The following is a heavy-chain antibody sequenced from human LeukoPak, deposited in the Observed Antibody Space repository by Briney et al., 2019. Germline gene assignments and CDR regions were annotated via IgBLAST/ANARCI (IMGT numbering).Heavy chain of an antibody. CDR2: INHSGST. J-gene: IGHJ4*02. V-gene: IGHV4-34*01. D-gene: IGHD1-26*01. CDR3: AFWSGSYDS. Sequence: SETLSLTCAVYGGSFSGYYWSWIRQPPRKGLEWIGEINHSGSTNYNPSLKSRVTISVDTSKNQFPLKLSSVTAADTAVYYCAFWSGSYDSWGQGTLVTVSS. CDR1: GGSFSGYY.